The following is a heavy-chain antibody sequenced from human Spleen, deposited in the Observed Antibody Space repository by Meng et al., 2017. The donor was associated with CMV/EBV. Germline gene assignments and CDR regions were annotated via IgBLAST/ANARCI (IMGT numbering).Heavy chain of an antibody. J-gene: IGHJ6*02. Sequence: VSVKVSCKASGYTFTSYGISWVRQAPGQGLEWMGWISAYNGNTNYAQKLQGRVTMTTDTSTSTAYMELRSLRSDDTAVYYCARGEEVAGTKYYYYGMDVWGQGTTVTVSS. CDR3: ARGEEVAGTKYYYYGMDV. V-gene: IGHV1-18*01. D-gene: IGHD6-19*01. CDR2: ISAYNGNT. CDR1: GYTFTSYG.